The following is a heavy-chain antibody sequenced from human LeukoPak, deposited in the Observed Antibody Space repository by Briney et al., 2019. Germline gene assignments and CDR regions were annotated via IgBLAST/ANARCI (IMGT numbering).Heavy chain of an antibody. J-gene: IGHJ4*02. CDR1: GGTFSSYA. D-gene: IGHD3-22*01. CDR2: IIPIFGIA. CDR3: ARVGDDSSGYYLY. Sequence: SVKVSCKASGGTFSSYAISWVRQAPGQGLEWMGGIIPIFGIANYAQKFQGRVTITADESTNTAYMELSSLRSEDTAVYYCARVGDDSSGYYLYWGQGTLVTVSS. V-gene: IGHV1-69*13.